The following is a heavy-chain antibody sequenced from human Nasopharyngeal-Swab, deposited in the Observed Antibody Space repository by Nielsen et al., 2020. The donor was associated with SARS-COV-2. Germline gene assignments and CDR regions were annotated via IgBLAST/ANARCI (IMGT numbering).Heavy chain of an antibody. D-gene: IGHD1-26*01. CDR2: IRYDGSNK. J-gene: IGHJ4*02. V-gene: IGHV3-30*02. CDR3: ASISPKTNSGSYLGGFDY. CDR1: GFTFSSYG. Sequence: GGSLRLSCAASGFTFSSYGMHWVRQAPGKGLEWVAFIRYDGSNKYYADSAKGRFTISRDNSKNTLYLQMNSLRAVDTAVYYCASISPKTNSGSYLGGFDYWGQGTLVTVSS.